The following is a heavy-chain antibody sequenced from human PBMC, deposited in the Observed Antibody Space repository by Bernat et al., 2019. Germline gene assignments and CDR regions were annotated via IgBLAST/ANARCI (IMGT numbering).Heavy chain of an antibody. J-gene: IGHJ4*02. CDR1: GFTFSNAW. CDR2: IKSKTDGGTT. V-gene: IGHV3-15*01. CDR3: TTRLGRWSGSEFDY. D-gene: IGHD6-25*01. Sequence: EVQLAESGGGLVKPGGSLRLSCAASGFTFSNAWMSWVRQAPGKGLEWVGCIKSKTDGGTTDYAAPVKGRFTISRDDSKNTLQLQMNSLKTEDTAVYYCTTRLGRWSGSEFDYWGQGTLVTVSS.